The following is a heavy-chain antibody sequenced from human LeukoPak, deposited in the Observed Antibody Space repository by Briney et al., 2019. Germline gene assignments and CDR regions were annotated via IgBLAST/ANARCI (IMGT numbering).Heavy chain of an antibody. D-gene: IGHD6-19*01. J-gene: IGHJ4*02. V-gene: IGHV4-39*01. CDR3: ARRKSSGWYDAFDY. Sequence: KPSETLSLTCTDSSGSISSSSYYWGWIRQPPGKGLEWIGSIYYSGSTYYNPSLKSRVTISVDTSKDQFSLKLSSVTATDTAVYFCARRKSSGWYDAFDYWGQGTLVTVSS. CDR2: IYYSGST. CDR1: SGSISSSSYY.